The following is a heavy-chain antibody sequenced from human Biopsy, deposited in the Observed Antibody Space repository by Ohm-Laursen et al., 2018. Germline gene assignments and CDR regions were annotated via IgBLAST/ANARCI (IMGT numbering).Heavy chain of an antibody. D-gene: IGHD5-12*01. CDR3: AREAIGVATAFDI. Sequence: SDTLSLTCTVSGVSISTYYWSWIRQSPGRGLEWIAYIYYSGSTDYNPSLKSRVTISLDTSKNKFSLKLSSVTAADTAIYYCAREAIGVATAFDIWGQGTMVTVSS. CDR2: IYYSGST. CDR1: GVSISTYY. V-gene: IGHV4-59*01. J-gene: IGHJ3*02.